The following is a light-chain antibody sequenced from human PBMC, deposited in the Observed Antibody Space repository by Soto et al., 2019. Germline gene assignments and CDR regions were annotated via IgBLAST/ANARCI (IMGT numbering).Light chain of an antibody. CDR3: QQYGNSPYT. CDR1: QSVSSTY. J-gene: IGKJ2*01. V-gene: IGKV3-20*01. Sequence: EIVLTQSPGTLSLSPGERATLSCRASQSVSSTYLAWYQQKPGQAPRLRIYVASSRATGIPDRFSGSGSGTDFTLTISRLEPEDFAVYYCQQYGNSPYTFGQGTKLEIK. CDR2: VAS.